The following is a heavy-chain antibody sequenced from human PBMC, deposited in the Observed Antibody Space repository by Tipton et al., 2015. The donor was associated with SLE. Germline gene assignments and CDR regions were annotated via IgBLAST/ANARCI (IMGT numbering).Heavy chain of an antibody. J-gene: IGHJ6*03. CDR1: GGSFSRYF. CDR2: IQITATT. V-gene: IGHV4-59*01. CDR3: ARVPAYYYYYMDV. Sequence: GLVKPSETLSLTCTVSGGSFSRYFWSWIRQPPGKGLEWIGHIQITATTNYNPSLKSRVTISVDTSKNQFSLKLSSVTAADTAVYYCARVPAYYYYYMDVWGKGTTVTVSS.